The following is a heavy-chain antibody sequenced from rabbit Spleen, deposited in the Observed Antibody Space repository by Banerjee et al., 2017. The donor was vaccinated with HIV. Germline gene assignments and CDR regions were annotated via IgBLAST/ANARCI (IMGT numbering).Heavy chain of an antibody. CDR3: VRSTGYGGYGFATGFDL. V-gene: IGHV1S45*01. CDR2: INAVTGKA. D-gene: IGHD6-1*01. CDR1: GFPFSSGYD. J-gene: IGHJ4*01. Sequence: QEQLEESGGDLVKPEGSLTLTCTASGFPFSSGYDMCWVRQAPGKGLEWIACINAVTGKAVYASWAKGRYTISLDNVQNTVFLQMTSLTAADTATYFCVRSTGYGGYGFATGFDLWGPGTLVTVS.